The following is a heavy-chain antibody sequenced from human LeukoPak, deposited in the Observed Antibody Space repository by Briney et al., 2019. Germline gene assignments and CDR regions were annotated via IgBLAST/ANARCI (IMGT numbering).Heavy chain of an antibody. V-gene: IGHV4-59*01. CDR2: IFYSGTT. CDR1: GGSIGSYY. CDR3: ARAKLWETFDY. Sequence: SETLSLTCTVSGGSIGSYYWSWIRQPPGKGLEWIGYIFYSGTTNYNPSLKSRITISLDTSKNQFSLKLSSMTAADTAVYYCARAKLWETFDYWGQGTLVTVSS. J-gene: IGHJ4*02. D-gene: IGHD3-10*01.